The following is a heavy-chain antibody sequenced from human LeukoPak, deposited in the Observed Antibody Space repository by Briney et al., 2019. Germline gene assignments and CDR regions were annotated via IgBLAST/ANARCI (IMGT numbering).Heavy chain of an antibody. D-gene: IGHD3-3*01. CDR3: ARAVDYDFWSGYYKGWFDP. V-gene: IGHV1-46*01. CDR1: VYTFTSYY. J-gene: IGHJ5*02. CDR2: INPSGGST. Sequence: ASVKVSCKASVYTFTSYYMHWVRQAPGQGLEWRGIINPSGGSTSYAQKFQGRVTMTRDTSTGTVYMELSSLRSEDTAVYYCARAVDYDFWSGYYKGWFDPWGQGTLVTVSS.